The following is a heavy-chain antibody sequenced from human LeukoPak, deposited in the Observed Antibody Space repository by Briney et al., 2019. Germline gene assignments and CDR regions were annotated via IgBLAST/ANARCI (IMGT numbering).Heavy chain of an antibody. J-gene: IGHJ6*03. CDR1: GGSISIYY. CDR3: AREWSSYMDV. Sequence: SETLSLTCSVSGGSISIYYWSWIRQPPGKGLEWIGYIYYSGSTNYNPSLKSRVTISVDTSKNQFSLKLSSVTAADTAVYYCAREWSSYMDVWGKGTTVTVSS. V-gene: IGHV4-59*01. D-gene: IGHD2-8*01. CDR2: IYYSGST.